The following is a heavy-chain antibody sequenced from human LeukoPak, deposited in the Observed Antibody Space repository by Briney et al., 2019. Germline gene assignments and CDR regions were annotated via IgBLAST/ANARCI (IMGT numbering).Heavy chain of an antibody. CDR3: ARGRDLFDS. CDR1: GFTFTTYW. Sequence: GGSLRLSCAASGFTFTTYWMAWVRQAPGKGLEWVANIKQDGSEEYYMDSVKGRFTISRDNAKNSLYLQMSSLRAEDTAVYYCARGRDLFDSWGQGTLVIVSS. V-gene: IGHV3-7*01. CDR2: IKQDGSEE. J-gene: IGHJ4*02.